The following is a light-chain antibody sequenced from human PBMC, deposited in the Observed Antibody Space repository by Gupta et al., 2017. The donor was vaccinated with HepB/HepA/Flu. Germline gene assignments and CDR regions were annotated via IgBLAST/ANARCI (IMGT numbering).Light chain of an antibody. CDR3: CSYAGSSTWV. CDR2: EVS. V-gene: IGLV2-23*02. CDR1: SSDVGSYNL. Sequence: QSALTQTASVSGSPGQSITISCTGTSSDVGSYNLVSWYQQHPGNAPNLMIYEVSKRPSGVANSFSGSKSGNTASLTILGLQAEDEADYYCCSYAGSSTWVFGGGTKLTVL. J-gene: IGLJ3*02.